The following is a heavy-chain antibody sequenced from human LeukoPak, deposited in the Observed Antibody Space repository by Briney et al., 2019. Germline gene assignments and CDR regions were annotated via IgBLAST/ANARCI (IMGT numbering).Heavy chain of an antibody. CDR2: IKQDGSQK. D-gene: IGHD4-17*01. J-gene: IGHJ3*02. Sequence: GGSLSLSCTASGFTFSSYWMSWVRQAPGKGLEWVATIKQDGSQKEYVESVQGRFTISRDNAKNSLYLHMNRLRAEDTAVYYCTRDPTVTNFHDAFDIWGQGTLVTVSS. CDR1: GFTFSSYW. V-gene: IGHV3-7*05. CDR3: TRDPTVTNFHDAFDI.